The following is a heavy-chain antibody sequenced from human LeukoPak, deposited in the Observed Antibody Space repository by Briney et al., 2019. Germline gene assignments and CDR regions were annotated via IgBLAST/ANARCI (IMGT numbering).Heavy chain of an antibody. CDR1: GGTFSSYA. CDR2: IIPVCGTA. V-gene: IGHV1-69*05. CDR3: ARDYYDSSGYYAPSYYYMDG. J-gene: IGHJ6*03. D-gene: IGHD3-22*01. Sequence: SVKVSCKASGGTFSSYAISWVRQAPGQGLEWMGGIIPVCGTANYAQEFQGRVTITTDESTSTAYMELSSLRSEDKAVYYCARDYYDSSGYYAPSYYYMDGWGKGTTVTASS.